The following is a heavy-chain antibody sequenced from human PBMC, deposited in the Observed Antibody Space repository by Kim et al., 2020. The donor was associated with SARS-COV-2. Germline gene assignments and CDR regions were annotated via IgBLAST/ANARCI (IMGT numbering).Heavy chain of an antibody. CDR3: ASNSGNSGCDFDS. D-gene: IGHD5-12*01. J-gene: IGHJ4*02. V-gene: IGHV1-18*01. Sequence: YAQKVQDRVTMTTDTSTSTALMELRSLRPDDTAVYYCASNSGNSGCDFDSWGQGTLVTVSS.